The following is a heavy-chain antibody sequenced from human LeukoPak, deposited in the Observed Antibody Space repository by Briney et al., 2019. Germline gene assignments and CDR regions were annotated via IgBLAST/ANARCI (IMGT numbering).Heavy chain of an antibody. Sequence: SQTLSLTCAVSGDSISSGDYSWTWLPQPPGKGLESIRCVDHSGSTYYNPSLESLVTISVDTTKNQFSLKLSSGTAADTAMYYCAREKLGLIDYGGQGTLVTVSS. V-gene: IGHV4-30-2*01. CDR1: GDSISSGDYS. D-gene: IGHD7-27*01. CDR2: VDHSGST. J-gene: IGHJ4*02. CDR3: AREKLGLIDY.